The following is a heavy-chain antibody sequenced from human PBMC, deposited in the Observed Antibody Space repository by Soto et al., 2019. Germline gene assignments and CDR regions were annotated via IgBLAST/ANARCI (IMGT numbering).Heavy chain of an antibody. CDR1: GFTFSIYG. J-gene: IGHJ4*02. Sequence: QVQLVESGGGVVQPGTSLRLACAASGFTFSIYGMHWVRQAPGKGLEWVAVIWSDGNKKYYADSVKGRFTISRDNSKSTLFLQKESLRAEETAVFYFVGDVNAFWGQGAPVTVSS. V-gene: IGHV3-33*01. CDR2: IWSDGNKK. CDR3: VGDVNAF.